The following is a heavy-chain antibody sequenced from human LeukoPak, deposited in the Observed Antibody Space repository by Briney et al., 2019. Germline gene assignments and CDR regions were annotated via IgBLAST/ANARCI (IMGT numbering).Heavy chain of an antibody. J-gene: IGHJ3*02. CDR2: IWYDGSNK. CDR3: ARDRAQYSYGFHDAFDI. D-gene: IGHD5-18*01. CDR1: GFTFSSYA. V-gene: IGHV3-33*08. Sequence: GGSLRLSCAASGFTFSSYAMSWVRQAPDKGLEWVAVIWYDGSNKYYADSVKGRFTISRDNSKNTLYLQMNSLRAEDTAVYYCARDRAQYSYGFHDAFDIWGQGTMVTVSS.